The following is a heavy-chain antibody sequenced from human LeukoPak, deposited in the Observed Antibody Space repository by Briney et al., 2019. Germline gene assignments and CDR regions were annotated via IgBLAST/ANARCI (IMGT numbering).Heavy chain of an antibody. V-gene: IGHV3-66*02. CDR1: GFTVSTNY. CDR3: ARLPSS. CDR2: IYTDGST. Sequence: GGSLRLSCAASGFTVSTNYMTWVRQAPGKGLEWVSVIYTDGSTYYADSVKGRFTISRDNSENTLFPQMNSLKIEDTAVYYCARLPSSWGQGTLVTASS. D-gene: IGHD2-2*01. J-gene: IGHJ5*02.